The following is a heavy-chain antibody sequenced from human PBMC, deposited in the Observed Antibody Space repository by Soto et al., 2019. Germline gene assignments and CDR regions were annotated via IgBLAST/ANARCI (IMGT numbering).Heavy chain of an antibody. CDR2: INAGNGNT. CDR1: GYTFTSYA. Sequence: ASVKVSCKASGYTFTSYAMHWVRQAPGQRLEWMGWINAGNGNTKYSQKFQGRVTITRDTSASTAYMELSSPRSEDTAVYYCAGGYDSLGMDVWGQGTTVTVSS. J-gene: IGHJ6*02. D-gene: IGHD5-12*01. CDR3: AGGYDSLGMDV. V-gene: IGHV1-3*01.